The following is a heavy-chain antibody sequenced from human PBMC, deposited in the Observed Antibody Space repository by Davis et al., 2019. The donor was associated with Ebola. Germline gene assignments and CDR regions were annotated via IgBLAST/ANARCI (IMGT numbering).Heavy chain of an antibody. Sequence: SLNTSCPLSGSTLSSFEMNRVRPPPGTRLEWLSHISVSGGTTYYADSVKGRFAISSDNAKGSHYLEMNSLRFDNTGNYYCAGELSTIGTEWFDRWGQGTGVSVSS. V-gene: IGHV3-48*03. D-gene: IGHD1-1*01. CDR2: ISVSGGTT. CDR3: AGELSTIGTEWFDR. J-gene: IGHJ5*02. CDR1: GSTLSSFE.